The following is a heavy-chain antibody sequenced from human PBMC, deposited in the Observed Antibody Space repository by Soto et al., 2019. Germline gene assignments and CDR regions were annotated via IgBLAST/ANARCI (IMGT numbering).Heavy chain of an antibody. V-gene: IGHV1-18*01. D-gene: IGHD1-1*01. CDR3: ARGRYGDY. CDR1: GYAFTTYG. Sequence: QVHLVQSGAEVKKPGASVKVSCKGSGYAFTTYGITWVRQAPGQGLEWMGWISAHNGNTNYAQKLQGRVTVTRDTSTSTAYMELRSLRSDDTAVCYCARGRYGDYWGQRALVTVSS. J-gene: IGHJ4*02. CDR2: ISAHNGNT.